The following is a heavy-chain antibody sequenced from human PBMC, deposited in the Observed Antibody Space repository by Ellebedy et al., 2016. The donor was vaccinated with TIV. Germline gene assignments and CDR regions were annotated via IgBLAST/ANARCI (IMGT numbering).Heavy chain of an antibody. CDR2: LKSKTDGGTT. CDR3: TLMVFAIGGLDY. Sequence: GESLKISCAASGFTFSNAWMNWVRQAPGKGLEWVGRLKSKTDGGTTDNAATVKVRFTISRDDSKNRLYVQMKSLKTEDTAVYYCTLMVFAIGGLDYWGQGTLVTVSS. V-gene: IGHV3-15*07. D-gene: IGHD2-8*01. CDR1: GFTFSNAW. J-gene: IGHJ4*02.